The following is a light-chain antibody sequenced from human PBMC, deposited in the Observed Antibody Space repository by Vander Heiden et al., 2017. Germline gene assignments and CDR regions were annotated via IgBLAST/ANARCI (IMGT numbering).Light chain of an antibody. CDR3: QAWDSSTVV. J-gene: IGLJ2*01. Sequence: SYELTQPPSVSVSPGQTASITCSGDQLGYKYACWYQQKPGQSPVLVIYQDSKRPSGIPERFSGSNSGNTATLTISGTQAMDEADYYCQAWDSSTVVFGGGTKLTVL. V-gene: IGLV3-1*01. CDR1: QLGYKY. CDR2: QDS.